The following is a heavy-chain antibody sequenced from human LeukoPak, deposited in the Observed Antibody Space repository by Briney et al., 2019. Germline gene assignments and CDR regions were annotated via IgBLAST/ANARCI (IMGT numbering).Heavy chain of an antibody. CDR2: ISDSGAGT. D-gene: IGHD3-3*01. J-gene: IGHJ5*02. CDR3: AKDLEGVNVAVFDP. Sequence: QPGGSLRLSCAASGFTFSNYVMNWVRQAPGKGLEWVSGISDSGAGTYYADSVKGRFTVSRDNSKNTLYLQMNSLRAEDTAVYYCAKDLEGVNVAVFDPWGQGTQVTVSS. CDR1: GFTFSNYV. V-gene: IGHV3-23*01.